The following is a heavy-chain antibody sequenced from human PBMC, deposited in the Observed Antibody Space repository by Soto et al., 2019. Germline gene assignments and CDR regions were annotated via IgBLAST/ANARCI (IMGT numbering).Heavy chain of an antibody. CDR3: AREPPDGNWFDP. J-gene: IGHJ5*02. CDR2: MNPNSGNT. Sequence: GASVKVSCKASGYTFTSYDINWVRQATGQGLEWMGWMNPNSGNTGYAQKFQGRVTMTRNTSISTAYMELSSLRSEDTAVYYCAREPPDGNWFDPWGQGTLVTVSS. V-gene: IGHV1-8*01. CDR1: GYTFTSYD.